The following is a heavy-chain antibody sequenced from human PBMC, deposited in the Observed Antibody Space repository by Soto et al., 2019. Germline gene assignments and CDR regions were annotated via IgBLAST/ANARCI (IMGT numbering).Heavy chain of an antibody. Sequence: QITLNESGPTLVKPTQTLTLTCTFSGFSLSTSDVSVSWIRQPPGKALEWLALIYWDDDKRYNPSLKSRLTITXDSXKXPGVLTMTNMDPVDTGTYFCAHRRSRSSSGPDWFDPWGQGTLVTVSS. D-gene: IGHD6-13*01. V-gene: IGHV2-5*02. J-gene: IGHJ5*02. CDR3: AHRRSRSSSGPDWFDP. CDR2: IYWDDDK. CDR1: GFSLSTSDVS.